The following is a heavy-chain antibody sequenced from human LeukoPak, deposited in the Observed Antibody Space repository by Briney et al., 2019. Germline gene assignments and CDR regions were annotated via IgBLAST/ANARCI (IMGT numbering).Heavy chain of an antibody. CDR3: AKSYSSGSGSYSAGHFDY. D-gene: IGHD3-10*01. J-gene: IGHJ4*02. Sequence: GGSLRLSCAVSGFTFCSYGMHWVLQAPGKGLEWVAFIRYDGSNTYYAASVKGRFTISRDNSKNTLYLQMDTLRAEDTAVYYCAKSYSSGSGSYSAGHFDYWGQGTLVTVSS. CDR2: IRYDGSNT. V-gene: IGHV3-30*02. CDR1: GFTFCSYG.